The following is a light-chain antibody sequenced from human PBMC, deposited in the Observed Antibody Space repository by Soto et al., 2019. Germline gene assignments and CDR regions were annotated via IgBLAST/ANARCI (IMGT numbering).Light chain of an antibody. CDR2: EVS. Sequence: QSALTQPASVSGSPGQSITIYCTGTSSDVGAYNHVSWYQQHPGKAPQLIIYEVSNRPSGLSNRFSASKSGNTASLTISGLQAEDEADYYCFSYTTIMTLVFGPGTKVTVL. V-gene: IGLV2-14*01. CDR3: FSYTTIMTLV. CDR1: SSDVGAYNH. J-gene: IGLJ1*01.